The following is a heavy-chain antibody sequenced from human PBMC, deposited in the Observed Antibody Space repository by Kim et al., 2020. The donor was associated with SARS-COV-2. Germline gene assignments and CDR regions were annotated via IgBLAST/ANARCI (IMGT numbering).Heavy chain of an antibody. CDR1: GFIVSSTY. V-gene: IGHV3-53*01. CDR3: ARVPSIGGIAQAGLPLDS. D-gene: IGHD6-13*01. CDR2: LYRDEKT. J-gene: IGHJ4*02. Sequence: GGSLRLSCAASGFIVSSTYMTWVRQTPGKGLEWVSILYRDEKTFFADSLEGRFTTSRDTSKNTLYLHMNSLRVDDTAIYYCARVPSIGGIAQAGLPLDSWGQGTLVTVSS.